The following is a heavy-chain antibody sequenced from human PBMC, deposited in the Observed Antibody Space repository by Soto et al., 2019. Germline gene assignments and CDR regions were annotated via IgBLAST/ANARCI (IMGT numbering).Heavy chain of an antibody. Sequence: EVQLLESGGGLVQPGGSLRLSCAASGFTFSSYAMSWVRQAPGKGLEWVSAISGSGGSTYYADSVKGRFTISRDNSKNTLYLQMNSLRAEDTAVYYCATPGAYDSSGLYTDYWGQGTLVTVSS. V-gene: IGHV3-23*01. CDR3: ATPGAYDSSGLYTDY. CDR1: GFTFSSYA. CDR2: ISGSGGST. J-gene: IGHJ4*02. D-gene: IGHD3-22*01.